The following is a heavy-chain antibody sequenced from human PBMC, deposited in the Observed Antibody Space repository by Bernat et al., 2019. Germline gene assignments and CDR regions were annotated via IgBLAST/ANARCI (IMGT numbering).Heavy chain of an antibody. CDR1: GGSFSGYY. CDR2: NNQSGST. D-gene: IGHD4-17*01. V-gene: IGHV4-34*01. J-gene: IGHJ4*02. CDR3: ASSDRTTVTSGDY. Sequence: QVQLQQWGAGLLKPSETLSLTCAVYGGSFSGYYWSWIRQPPRKGLEWIWENNQSGSTNYKPSLKRRVTISVDTSKNQFSLKLSSVTAADTAVYYCASSDRTTVTSGDYWGQGTLVTVSS.